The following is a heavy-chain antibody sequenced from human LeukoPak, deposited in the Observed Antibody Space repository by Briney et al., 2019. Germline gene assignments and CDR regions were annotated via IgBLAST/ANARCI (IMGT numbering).Heavy chain of an antibody. Sequence: KPSETLSLTCTVSGGSFSDYYWSWIRQPPGKGLEWIGHFYYSGSTNYNPSLKSRVTISVDRSKNQFSLRLSSVTPADTAVYYCARGVMTAVTTLDYWGQGTLVTVSS. J-gene: IGHJ4*02. V-gene: IGHV4-59*01. CDR2: FYYSGST. CDR3: ARGVMTAVTTLDY. D-gene: IGHD4-17*01. CDR1: GGSFSDYY.